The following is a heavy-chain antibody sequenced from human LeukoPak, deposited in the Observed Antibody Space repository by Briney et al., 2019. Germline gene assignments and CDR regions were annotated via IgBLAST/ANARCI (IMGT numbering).Heavy chain of an antibody. CDR2: IKQGGSEM. Sequence: QTGGSLTLSCAASGFRFSDYWMTWVRQVRGKGREWVANIKQGGSEMYYPDSVKGRFTISRDNAKNSLYLEMNSLRTEDTAVYYCARVEAWELQRVFDYWGQGTLVTVSS. V-gene: IGHV3-7*01. D-gene: IGHD1-26*01. CDR1: GFRFSDYW. CDR3: ARVEAWELQRVFDY. J-gene: IGHJ4*02.